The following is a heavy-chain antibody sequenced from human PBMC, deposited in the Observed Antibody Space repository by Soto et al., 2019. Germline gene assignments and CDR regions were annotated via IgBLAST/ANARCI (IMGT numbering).Heavy chain of an antibody. D-gene: IGHD3-22*01. CDR1: GFTFSSYW. V-gene: IGHV3-7*01. CDR2: IKQDGSEK. Sequence: PGGSLRLSCAASGFTFSSYWMSWVRQAPGKGLEWVANIKQDGSEKYYVDSVKGRFTISRDNAENSLYLQMNSLRAEDTAVYYCARVAPYYYDSSGYRAFDIWGQGTMVTVSS. J-gene: IGHJ3*02. CDR3: ARVAPYYYDSSGYRAFDI.